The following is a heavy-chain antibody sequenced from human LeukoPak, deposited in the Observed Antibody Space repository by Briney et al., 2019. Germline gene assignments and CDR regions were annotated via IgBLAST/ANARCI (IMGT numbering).Heavy chain of an antibody. Sequence: SETLSLTCIVSGGSISSSTSYWGWIRQPPGKGLEWIGSISYSGSTYYNPSLKSRVTISRDTSKNQFSLRLSSVTAADTAVYCCATTPTWGQGTLVTVSS. CDR3: ATTPT. J-gene: IGHJ5*02. CDR2: ISYSGST. V-gene: IGHV4-39*01. CDR1: GGSISSSTSY.